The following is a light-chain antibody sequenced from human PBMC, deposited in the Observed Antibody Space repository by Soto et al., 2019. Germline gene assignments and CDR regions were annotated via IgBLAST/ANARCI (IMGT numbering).Light chain of an antibody. CDR1: SSDVGSYNL. CDR3: CSYAGSSTVR. V-gene: IGLV2-23*03. Sequence: QSVLTQPASVSGSPGQSITISCTGTSSDVGSYNLVSWYQQHPGKAPKLMIYEGSKRPSGVSNRFSGSKSGNTASLTISGLQAEDEADYYCCSYAGSSTVRFGTGTKLTVL. CDR2: EGS. J-gene: IGLJ1*01.